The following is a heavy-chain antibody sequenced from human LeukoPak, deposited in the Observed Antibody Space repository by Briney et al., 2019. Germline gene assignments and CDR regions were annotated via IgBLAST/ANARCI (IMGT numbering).Heavy chain of an antibody. J-gene: IGHJ5*02. CDR1: GGSLNLHY. D-gene: IGHD4-17*01. V-gene: IGHV4-59*11. CDR2: IYYSGST. CDR3: ARVVKDYGDSVEGVDP. Sequence: SETLSLTCTVSGGSLNLHYWTWIRQPPGKGLEWIGYIYYSGSTSYSPSLKSRVTISVDTSRNQFSLKLSSVTAADTAVYYCARVVKDYGDSVEGVDPWGQGTLVTVSS.